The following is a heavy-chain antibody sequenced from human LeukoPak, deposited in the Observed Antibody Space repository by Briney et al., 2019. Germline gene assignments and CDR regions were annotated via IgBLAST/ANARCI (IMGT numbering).Heavy chain of an antibody. CDR1: GGSISSNNYF. CDR3: ASDLIAAGGSTLGS. V-gene: IGHV4-39*01. J-gene: IGHJ5*02. D-gene: IGHD6-13*01. Sequence: NTSETLSLTCTASGGSISSNNYFWGWIRQPPGKGLEWIATISFDGRTYYNPSLTSRVTISVDTSKNQFSLKLSSVTAADTAVYFCASDLIAAGGSTLGSWGQGTLVTVSS. CDR2: ISFDGRT.